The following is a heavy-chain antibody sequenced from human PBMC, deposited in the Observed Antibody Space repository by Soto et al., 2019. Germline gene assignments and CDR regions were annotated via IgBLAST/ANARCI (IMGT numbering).Heavy chain of an antibody. Sequence: GESLKISCKGSGYSFTSYWISWVRQMPGKGLEWMGRIDPSDSYTNYSPSFQGHVTISADKSISTAYLQWNSLKASDTAMYYCARRLGYRGVVNYGMDVWGQGTTVTVSS. CDR3: ARRLGYRGVVNYGMDV. V-gene: IGHV5-10-1*01. CDR1: GYSFTSYW. CDR2: IDPSDSYT. D-gene: IGHD3-3*01. J-gene: IGHJ6*02.